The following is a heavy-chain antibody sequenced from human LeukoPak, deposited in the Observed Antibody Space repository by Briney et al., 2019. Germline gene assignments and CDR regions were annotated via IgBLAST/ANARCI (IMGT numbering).Heavy chain of an antibody. CDR2: IWYDGSNK. Sequence: GRSLRLSCAASGFTFSSYGMHWVRQASGKGLEWVAVIWYDGSNKYYADSVKGRFIISRDNSKNTLYLQMNSLRAEDTAVYYCARDCSGGSCDAFDIWGQGTMVTVSS. D-gene: IGHD2-15*01. J-gene: IGHJ3*02. CDR1: GFTFSSYG. V-gene: IGHV3-33*01. CDR3: ARDCSGGSCDAFDI.